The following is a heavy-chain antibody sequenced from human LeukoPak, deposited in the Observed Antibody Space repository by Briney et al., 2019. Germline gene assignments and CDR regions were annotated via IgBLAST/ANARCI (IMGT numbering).Heavy chain of an antibody. V-gene: IGHV3-21*01. CDR3: ARVYYDSSGYYYWDY. D-gene: IGHD3-22*01. J-gene: IGHJ4*02. Sequence: GGSLRLSCAASGFTFSSYSMNWVRQAPGKGLEWVSSISSSSSYIYYADSVKGRFTISRDNAKNSLYLQMNSLRAEDTAVYYCARVYYDSSGYYYWDYWGQGTLVTVSS. CDR1: GFTFSSYS. CDR2: ISSSSSYI.